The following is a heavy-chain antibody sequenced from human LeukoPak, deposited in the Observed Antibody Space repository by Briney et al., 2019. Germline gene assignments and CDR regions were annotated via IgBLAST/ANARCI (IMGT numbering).Heavy chain of an antibody. D-gene: IGHD1-26*01. J-gene: IGHJ4*02. V-gene: IGHV4-39*01. CDR3: ARVWIASGSYYDDRGAFDY. Sequence: SETLSLTCTVSGGSISSSSYYWGWIRQPPGKGLEWIGSIYYSGSTYYNPSLKSRVTISVDTSKNQFSLKLSSVTAADTAVYYCARVWIASGSYYDDRGAFDYWGQGTLVTISS. CDR2: IYYSGST. CDR1: GGSISSSSYY.